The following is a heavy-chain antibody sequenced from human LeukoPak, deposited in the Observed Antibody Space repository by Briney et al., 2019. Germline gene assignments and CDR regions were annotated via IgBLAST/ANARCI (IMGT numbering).Heavy chain of an antibody. CDR1: GGSISSGDYC. D-gene: IGHD2-15*01. V-gene: IGHV4-30-4*01. Sequence: SETLSLTCTVSGGSISSGDYCWSWVRQPPGKGLEWIGYIYYSGSTYYNPSLKSRVTISVDTSKNQFSLKLSSVTAADTAVYYCARADIVVVVAAAHDAFDIWGQGTMVTVSS. CDR2: IYYSGST. J-gene: IGHJ3*02. CDR3: ARADIVVVVAAAHDAFDI.